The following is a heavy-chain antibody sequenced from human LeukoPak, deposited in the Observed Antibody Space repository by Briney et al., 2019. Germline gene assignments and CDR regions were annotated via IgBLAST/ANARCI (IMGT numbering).Heavy chain of an antibody. V-gene: IGHV4-4*02. CDR2: IYHSGST. D-gene: IGHD3-22*01. Sequence: SETLSLTCAVSGGSISSSNWWSWVRQPPGKGLEWIGEIYHSGSTSYNTSLKSRVTISVDKSKNQFSLKLSSVTAADTAVYYCVRASYYYDSSGFDLWGQGTQVTVSS. J-gene: IGHJ4*02. CDR1: GGSISSSNW. CDR3: VRASYYYDSSGFDL.